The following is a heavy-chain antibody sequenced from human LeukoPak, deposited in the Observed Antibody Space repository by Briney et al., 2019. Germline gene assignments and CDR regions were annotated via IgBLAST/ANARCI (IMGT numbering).Heavy chain of an antibody. J-gene: IGHJ4*02. V-gene: IGHV1-2*02. D-gene: IGHD4-17*01. Sequence: ASVKVSCKAAGYTFTGYYMHWVRQAPAQGLEWMGWINPNSGGTNYAQKFQGRVTMTRDTSISTASMELSRLRSDDTAVYYCARGPYDYGADWGQGTLVTVSS. CDR1: GYTFTGYY. CDR3: ARGPYDYGAD. CDR2: INPNSGGT.